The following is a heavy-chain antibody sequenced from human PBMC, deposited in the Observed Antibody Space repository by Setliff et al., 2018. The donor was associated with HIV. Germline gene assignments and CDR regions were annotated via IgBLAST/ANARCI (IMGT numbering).Heavy chain of an antibody. Sequence: ASVKVSCKASGYSFTDYYIHWVRQAPGQGLEWMGWINPKSDGTNYAQKFQGWITMTRDTSISTVYMELSSLRSEDTAVYYCARVRYCSGGSCYGGEYWFDPWGQGTLVTVSS. CDR1: GYSFTDYY. J-gene: IGHJ5*02. D-gene: IGHD2-15*01. V-gene: IGHV1-2*04. CDR3: ARVRYCSGGSCYGGEYWFDP. CDR2: INPKSDGT.